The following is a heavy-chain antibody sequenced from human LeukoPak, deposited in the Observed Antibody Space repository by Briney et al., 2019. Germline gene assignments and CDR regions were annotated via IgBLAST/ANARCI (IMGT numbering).Heavy chain of an antibody. CDR2: IYTSGCT. V-gene: IGHV4-61*02. D-gene: IGHD1-14*01. Sequence: PSETLSLTCAVSGGSISSGGYSWSWIRQPAGKGLEWIGRIYTSGCTNYNPSLKSRVTMSVDTSKNQFSLKLSSVTAADTAVYYCARILHNWNHPTYLDYWGQGTLVTVSS. CDR3: ARILHNWNHPTYLDY. J-gene: IGHJ4*02. CDR1: GGSISSGGYS.